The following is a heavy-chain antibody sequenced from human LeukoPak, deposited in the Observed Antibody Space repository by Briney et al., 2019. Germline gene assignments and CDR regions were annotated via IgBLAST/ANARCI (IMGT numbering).Heavy chain of an antibody. D-gene: IGHD4-17*01. CDR1: GGTFSSYA. J-gene: IGHJ4*02. Sequence: SVKVSCKASGGTFSSYAISWVRQAPGQGLEWMGRIIPIFGTANYAQKFQGRVTITTDESTSTAYMELSSLRSEDTAVYYCARPGDYSPAWNYWGQGTLVTVSS. CDR2: IIPIFGTA. CDR3: ARPGDYSPAWNY. V-gene: IGHV1-69*05.